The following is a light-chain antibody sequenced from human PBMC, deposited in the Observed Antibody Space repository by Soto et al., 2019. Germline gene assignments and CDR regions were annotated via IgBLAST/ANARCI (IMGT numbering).Light chain of an antibody. J-gene: IGKJ1*01. Sequence: DIVMTQSPESLAVSLGERATIKCKSSRSILYSSSNNNYLAWYQQKPGQPPKLLIYWASTRESGVPDRFSGSGSGSDFTLTISSLQAEDVAVYYCLQYFNTPRTFGQGTKVEIQ. CDR2: WAS. CDR3: LQYFNTPRT. V-gene: IGKV4-1*01. CDR1: RSILYSSSNNNY.